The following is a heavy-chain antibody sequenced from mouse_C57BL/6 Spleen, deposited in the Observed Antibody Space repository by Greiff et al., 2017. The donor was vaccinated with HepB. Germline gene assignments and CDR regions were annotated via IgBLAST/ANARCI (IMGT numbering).Heavy chain of an antibody. J-gene: IGHJ2*01. V-gene: IGHV1-64*01. CDR3: AGITTVVFDY. D-gene: IGHD1-1*01. CDR1: GYTFTSYW. Sequence: SGAELVKPGASVKLSCKASGYTFTSYWMHWVKQRPGQGLEWIGMIHPNSGSTNYNEKFKSKATLTVDKSSSTAYMQLSSLTSEDSAVYYCAGITTVVFDYWGQGTTLTVSS. CDR2: IHPNSGST.